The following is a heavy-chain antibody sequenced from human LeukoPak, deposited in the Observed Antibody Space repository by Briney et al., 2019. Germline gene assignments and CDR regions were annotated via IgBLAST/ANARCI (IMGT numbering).Heavy chain of an antibody. J-gene: IGHJ4*02. CDR1: GFTFSDYY. D-gene: IGHD3-16*02. V-gene: IGHV3-11*01. CDR3: ARDPPRGLRLGELSLYRSAYFDY. CDR2: ISSSGSTI. Sequence: PGGSLRLSCAASGFTFSDYYMSWIRQAPGKGLEWVSYISSSGSTIYYADSVKGRFTISRDNAKNSLYLQMNSLRAEDTAVYYCARDPPRGLRLGELSLYRSAYFDYWGQGTLVTVSS.